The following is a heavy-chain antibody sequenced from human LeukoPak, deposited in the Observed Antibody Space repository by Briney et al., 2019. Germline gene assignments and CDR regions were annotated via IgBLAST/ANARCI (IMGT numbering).Heavy chain of an antibody. CDR2: IYSDNT. CDR1: GFTVSSNS. J-gene: IGHJ6*03. CDR3: ARDGQPYSGSYPPGYYYYYMDV. Sequence: PGGSLRLSCTVSGFTVSSNSMSWVRQAPGKGLEWVSFIYSDNTHYSDSVKGRFTISRDNSKNTLYLQMNSLRAEDTAEYYCARDGQPYSGSYPPGYYYYYMDVWGKGTTVTVPS. V-gene: IGHV3-66*03. D-gene: IGHD1-26*01.